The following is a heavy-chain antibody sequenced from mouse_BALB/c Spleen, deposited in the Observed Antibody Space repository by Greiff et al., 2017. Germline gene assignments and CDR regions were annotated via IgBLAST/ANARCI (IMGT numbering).Heavy chain of an antibody. V-gene: IGHV1-9*01. CDR2: ILPGSGST. Sequence: VKLMESGAELMKPGASVKISCKATGYTFSSYWIEWVKQRPGHGLEWIGEILPGSGSTNYNEKFKGKATFTADTSSNTAYMQLSSLTSEDSAVYYCARRVWDYDGAMDYWGQGTSVTVSS. CDR1: GYTFSSYW. CDR3: ARRVWDYDGAMDY. D-gene: IGHD2-4*01. J-gene: IGHJ4*01.